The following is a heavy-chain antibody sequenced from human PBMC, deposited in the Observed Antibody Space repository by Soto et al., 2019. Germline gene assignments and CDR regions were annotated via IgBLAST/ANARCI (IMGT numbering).Heavy chain of an antibody. CDR3: AKDPGMRDFWSGAISAFDY. V-gene: IGHV3-23*01. Sequence: GGSLRLSCAASGFTFSSYAMSWVRQAPGKGLEWVSAISGSGGSTYYADSVKGRFTISRDNSKNTLYLQMNSLRAEDTAVYYCAKDPGMRDFWSGAISAFDYWGQGTLVTVSS. J-gene: IGHJ4*02. CDR1: GFTFSSYA. D-gene: IGHD3-3*01. CDR2: ISGSGGST.